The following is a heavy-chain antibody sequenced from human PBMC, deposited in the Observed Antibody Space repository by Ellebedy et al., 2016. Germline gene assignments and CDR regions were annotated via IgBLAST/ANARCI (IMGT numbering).Heavy chain of an antibody. CDR2: INTNTGNP. Sequence: ASVTVSCKASGYMFTSYAMRWVRQAPGQGLEWMGWINTNTGNPTYAQGFTGRFVFSLDTSVSTAYLQITGLQADDTAVYYCARAPYCNTASCYGEYWGQGTLVTVSS. J-gene: IGHJ4*02. CDR1: GYMFTSYA. CDR3: ARAPYCNTASCYGEY. V-gene: IGHV7-4-1*02. D-gene: IGHD2/OR15-2a*01.